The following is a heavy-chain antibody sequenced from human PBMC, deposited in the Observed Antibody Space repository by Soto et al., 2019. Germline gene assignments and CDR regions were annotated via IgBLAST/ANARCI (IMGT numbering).Heavy chain of an antibody. CDR3: AKGMFSSSPAAAGSFDY. Sequence: PGGSLRLSCAASGFTFSSYAMSWVRQAPGKGLEWVAAIGGTDGKTYYADSVKGRFTISRDNSEKTLYLQMSRLRAEDTAVYFCAKGMFSSSPAAAGSFDYWGQGALAPVYS. D-gene: IGHD3-10*01. CDR2: IGGTDGKT. V-gene: IGHV3-23*01. J-gene: IGHJ4*02. CDR1: GFTFSSYA.